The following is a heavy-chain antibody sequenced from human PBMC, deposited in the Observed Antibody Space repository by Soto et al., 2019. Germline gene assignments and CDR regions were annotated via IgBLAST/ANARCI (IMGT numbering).Heavy chain of an antibody. D-gene: IGHD2-15*01. Sequence: SETLSLTCTVSGGSISSSSYYWGWIRQPPGKGLEWIGSIYYSGSTYYNPSLKSRVTISVDTSKNQFSLKLSSVTAADTAVYYCARHAGYCSGGSCYFWFDPWGQGTLVTVSS. J-gene: IGHJ5*02. CDR2: IYYSGST. CDR1: GGSISSSSYY. V-gene: IGHV4-39*01. CDR3: ARHAGYCSGGSCYFWFDP.